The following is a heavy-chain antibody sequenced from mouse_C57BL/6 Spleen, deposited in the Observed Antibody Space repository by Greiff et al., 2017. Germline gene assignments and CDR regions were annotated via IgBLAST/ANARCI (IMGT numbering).Heavy chain of an antibody. V-gene: IGHV1-54*01. CDR3: AKYYGAY. Sequence: VQLQESGAELVRPGTSVKVSCKASGYAFTNYLIEWVKQRPGQGLEWIGVINPGSGGTNYNEKFKGKATLTADKSSSTAYMQLSSLTSEDSAVYFCAKYYGAYGGQGTLVTVSA. CDR1: GYAFTNYL. J-gene: IGHJ3*01. CDR2: INPGSGGT. D-gene: IGHD1-1*01.